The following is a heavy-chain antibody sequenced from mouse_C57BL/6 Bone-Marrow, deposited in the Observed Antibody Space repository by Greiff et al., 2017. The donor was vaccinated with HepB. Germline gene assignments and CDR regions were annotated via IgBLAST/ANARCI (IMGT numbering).Heavy chain of an antibody. CDR3: ARVPSGDSYYFDY. Sequence: QVQLQQSGTELVKPGASVKLSCKASGYTFTSYWMHWVKQRPGQGLEWIGNINPSNGGTNYNEKFKSKATLTVDTSSSTAYMQLSSLTSEDSAVYYGARVPSGDSYYFDYWGQGTTLTVSS. J-gene: IGHJ2*01. V-gene: IGHV1-53*01. D-gene: IGHD3-3*01. CDR2: INPSNGGT. CDR1: GYTFTSYW.